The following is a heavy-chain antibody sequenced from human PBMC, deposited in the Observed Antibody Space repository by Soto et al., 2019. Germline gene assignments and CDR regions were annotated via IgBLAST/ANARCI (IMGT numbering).Heavy chain of an antibody. CDR3: ARNGTYSSSPSHYSGMDV. Sequence: QVQLVQSGAEVREPGSSVRVSCKAAGGTFGNFIMNWVRQTPGQGLEWMGGIVPMLGTPTYAEKFKGRVRISAAGSTSTTYMELTSLRSEDTAIYYSARNGTYSSSPSHYSGMDVWGQGTTVTVS. J-gene: IGHJ6*02. CDR2: IVPMLGTP. CDR1: GGTFGNFI. V-gene: IGHV1-69*01. D-gene: IGHD3-10*01.